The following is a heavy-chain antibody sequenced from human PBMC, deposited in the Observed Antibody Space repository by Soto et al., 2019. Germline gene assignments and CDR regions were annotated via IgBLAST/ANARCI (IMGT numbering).Heavy chain of an antibody. CDR2: ISSSSHYI. J-gene: IGHJ6*02. CDR1: GSTFSTYS. CDR3: ARNRDLSSKNHGMDV. Sequence: EVQLVESGGGLVEPGGSLRLSCAPSGSTFSTYSMNWVRQAPGKGLEWVSSISSSSHYIYYADSVKGRFTISRDNAKNSLYLQMNSLRADDTAVYYCARNRDLSSKNHGMDVWGQGTTVTVSS. V-gene: IGHV3-21*01.